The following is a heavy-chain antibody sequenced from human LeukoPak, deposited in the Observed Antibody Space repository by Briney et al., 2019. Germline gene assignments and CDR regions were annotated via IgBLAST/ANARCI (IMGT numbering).Heavy chain of an antibody. CDR3: ARAVVSPDFDY. Sequence: SETLSLTCTVSGGSISTYYWSWIRQSPGKGLEWVGYIYYSGSTNYNPSLKSRVTISVDTSKNQFSLKLSSVTAADTAVYYCARAVVSPDFDYWGQGTLVIVSS. CDR2: IYYSGST. D-gene: IGHD2-21*01. J-gene: IGHJ4*02. V-gene: IGHV4-59*01. CDR1: GGSISTYY.